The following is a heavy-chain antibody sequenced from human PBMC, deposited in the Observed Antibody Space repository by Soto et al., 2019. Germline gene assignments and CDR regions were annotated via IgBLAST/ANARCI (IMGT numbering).Heavy chain of an antibody. CDR2: ISAYNGNT. J-gene: IGHJ3*02. V-gene: IGHV1-18*01. CDR1: GYTFTSYG. Sequence: QVQLVQSGAEVKKPGASVKVSCKASGYTFTSYGISWVRQAPGQGLEWMGWISAYNGNTNYAQKLQGRVTMTTDTSTSTDYMELRGLRADDTAVYYCASQYESSGYYVRGGALDIWGRGTMVRVSS. D-gene: IGHD3-22*01. CDR3: ASQYESSGYYVRGGALDI.